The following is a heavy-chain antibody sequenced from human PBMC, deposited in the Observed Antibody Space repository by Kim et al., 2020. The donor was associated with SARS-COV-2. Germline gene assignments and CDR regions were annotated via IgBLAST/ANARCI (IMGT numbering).Heavy chain of an antibody. CDR3: ARDILNYYDSSQPLFHYFDY. CDR2: ISAYNGNT. Sequence: ASVKVSCKASGYTFTSYGISWVRQAPGQGLEWMGWISAYNGNTNYAQKLQGRVTMTTDTSTSTAYMELRSLRSDDTAVYYCARDILNYYDSSQPLFHYFDYWGQGTLVTVSS. J-gene: IGHJ4*02. V-gene: IGHV1-18*01. CDR1: GYTFTSYG. D-gene: IGHD3-22*01.